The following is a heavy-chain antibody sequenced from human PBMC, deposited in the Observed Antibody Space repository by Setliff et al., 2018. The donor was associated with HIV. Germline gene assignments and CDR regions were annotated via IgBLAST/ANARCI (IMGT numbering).Heavy chain of an antibody. J-gene: IGHJ6*03. CDR3: ARGGRGFHDGYTLYYYYMDV. V-gene: IGHV1-69*05. D-gene: IGHD5-18*01. Sequence: ASVKVSCKTSGGTFSSYAVSWVRQAPGQGLEWMGGIIPAFGTANYAQKFQGRVTITTDESTSTAYMELSGLRSEDTAVYFCARGGRGFHDGYTLYYYYMDVWGKGTTVTVSS. CDR2: IIPAFGTA. CDR1: GGTFSSYA.